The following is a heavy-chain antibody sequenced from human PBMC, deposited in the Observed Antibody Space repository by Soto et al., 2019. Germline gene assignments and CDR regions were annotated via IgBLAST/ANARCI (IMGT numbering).Heavy chain of an antibody. Sequence: GGSLRLSCAASGFTFSDYYMSWIRQAPGKGLEWVSYISSSGSTIYYADSVEGRFTISRDNAKNALYLQMNSLRAEDTAVYYCARVVSAYGDYDFDYWGQGTLVTVSS. D-gene: IGHD4-17*01. CDR2: ISSSGSTI. CDR1: GFTFSDYY. J-gene: IGHJ4*02. V-gene: IGHV3-11*01. CDR3: ARVVSAYGDYDFDY.